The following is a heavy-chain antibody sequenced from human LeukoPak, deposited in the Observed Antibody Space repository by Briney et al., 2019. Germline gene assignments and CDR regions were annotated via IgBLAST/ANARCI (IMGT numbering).Heavy chain of an antibody. CDR2: ISDSGGNT. CDR1: GFTFSSYA. V-gene: IGHV3-23*01. CDR3: ARGYCSGGSCYFDY. J-gene: IGHJ4*02. Sequence: GGSLRLSCAASGFTFSSYAMNWVRQAPGKGLEWVSVISDSGGNTYFADSVKGRFTISRDNAKNSLYLQMNSLRAEDTAVYYCARGYCSGGSCYFDYWGQGTLVTVSS. D-gene: IGHD2-15*01.